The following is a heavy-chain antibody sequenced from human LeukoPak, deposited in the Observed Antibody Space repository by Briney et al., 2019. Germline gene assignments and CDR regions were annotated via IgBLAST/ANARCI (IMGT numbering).Heavy chain of an antibody. CDR2: ISSTGSDI. J-gene: IGHJ4*02. D-gene: IGHD1-26*01. Sequence: GGSLRLSCAGSGFIFSNYEMNWVRQAPGKGLEWVSYISSTGSDIYYANSVKGRFTISRDNAESSLYLQMNSLRAEDTAVYYCARDLPTGTYRAYFDNWGQGTLVTVSP. V-gene: IGHV3-48*03. CDR1: GFIFSNYE. CDR3: ARDLPTGTYRAYFDN.